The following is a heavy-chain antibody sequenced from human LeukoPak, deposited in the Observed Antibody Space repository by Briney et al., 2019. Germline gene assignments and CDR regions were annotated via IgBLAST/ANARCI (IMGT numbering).Heavy chain of an antibody. CDR2: IKQDGSEK. V-gene: IGHV3-7*01. CDR1: GFTFSSHC. D-gene: IGHD1-1*01. Sequence: GGSLRLSCAASGFTFSSHCMNWARQAPGKGLEWVANIKQDGSEKYYVDSVKGRFTISGDNAKNSLYLQMNSLRAEDTAVYYCARKGRTTAGRGWSDPWGQGTLITVSS. J-gene: IGHJ5*02. CDR3: ARKGRTTAGRGWSDP.